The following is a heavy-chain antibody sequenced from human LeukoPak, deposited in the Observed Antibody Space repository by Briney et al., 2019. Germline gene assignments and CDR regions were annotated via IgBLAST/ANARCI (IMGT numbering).Heavy chain of an antibody. D-gene: IGHD3-22*01. CDR2: ISYDGSDQ. J-gene: IGHJ4*02. CDR3: AKGGHYDSSGYFGPSGY. Sequence: PGRSLRLSCAASGLTFSNFGMHWARQAPGKGLEWVAVISYDGSDQYYIDSVKGQFTISRDNSKNTLYLQMNSLRAEDTAVYYCAKGGHYDSSGYFGPSGYWGQGTLVTVSS. V-gene: IGHV3-30*18. CDR1: GLTFSNFG.